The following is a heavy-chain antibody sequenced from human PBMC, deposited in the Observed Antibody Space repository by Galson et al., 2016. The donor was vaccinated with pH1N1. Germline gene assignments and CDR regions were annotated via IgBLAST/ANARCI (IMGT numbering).Heavy chain of an antibody. J-gene: IGHJ4*02. CDR2: ISANNGNT. D-gene: IGHD6-13*01. CDR3: ARWRYSTSWSDFDY. V-gene: IGHV1-18*01. Sequence: SVKVSCKASGYTFTTYGVTWVRQAPGQGLEWMGWISANNGNTNYARKFQGRVTMTTDTSTSTAYMELRSLRSDDTAVYYCARWRYSTSWSDFDYWGQGTLVTVSS. CDR1: GYTFTTYG.